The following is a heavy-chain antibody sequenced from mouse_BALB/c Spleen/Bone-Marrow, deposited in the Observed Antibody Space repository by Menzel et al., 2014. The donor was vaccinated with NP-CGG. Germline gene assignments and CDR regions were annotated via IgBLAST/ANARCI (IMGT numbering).Heavy chain of an antibody. Sequence: VKLQESEAELVRPGASVTQSCKASGYTFXAYEMFWVKQTPVHGLEWIGAIDPETGGTAYNQKFKGKATLIADKSSSTAYMELRSLTSEDSAVYYCTIVAYWGQGTLVTVSA. J-gene: IGHJ3*01. CDR1: GYTFXAYE. CDR2: IDPETGGT. V-gene: IGHV1-15*01. CDR3: TIVAY.